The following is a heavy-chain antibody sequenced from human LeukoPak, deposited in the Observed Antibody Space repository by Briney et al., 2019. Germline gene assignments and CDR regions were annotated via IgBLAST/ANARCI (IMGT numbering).Heavy chain of an antibody. D-gene: IGHD3-9*01. J-gene: IGHJ4*02. V-gene: IGHV3-11*01. CDR1: GFTFSDYY. Sequence: GRSLRLSCAASGFTFSDYYMSWIRQAPGKGLERVSYISSSRSTIYYADSVKGRFTISRDNAKNSLYLQMNSLRAEDTAVYYCARTRRHYDILTGQYLDYWGQGTLVTVSS. CDR3: ARTRRHYDILTGQYLDY. CDR2: ISSSRSTI.